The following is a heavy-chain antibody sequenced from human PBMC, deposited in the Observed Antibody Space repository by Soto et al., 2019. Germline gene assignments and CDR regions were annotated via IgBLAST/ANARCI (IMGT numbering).Heavy chain of an antibody. CDR1: GGSIGSGTYY. D-gene: IGHD3-10*02. CDR2: IYYSGTT. J-gene: IGHJ5*02. CDR3: ARTLFGWGIWFDP. Sequence: SETLSLTCSVSGGSIGSGTYYWGWIRQPPGKGLEWIGSIYYSGTTYYNPSLKSRVTISVDTSKNQFSLKLSSVTAADTAVYYCARTLFGWGIWFDPWGQGTLVTVSS. V-gene: IGHV4-39*07.